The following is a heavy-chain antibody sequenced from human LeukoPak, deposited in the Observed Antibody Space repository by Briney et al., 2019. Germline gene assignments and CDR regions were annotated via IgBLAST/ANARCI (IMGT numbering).Heavy chain of an antibody. D-gene: IGHD6-19*01. CDR3: AKVGQWLVLGDY. CDR1: GGTFSSYA. CDR2: IIPIFGTA. Sequence: WASVKVSCKASGGTFSSYAISWVRQAPGQGLEWMGGIIPIFGTANYAQKFQGRVTITTDESTSTAYMELSSLRSEDTAVYYCAKVGQWLVLGDYWGQGTLVTVSS. V-gene: IGHV1-69*05. J-gene: IGHJ4*02.